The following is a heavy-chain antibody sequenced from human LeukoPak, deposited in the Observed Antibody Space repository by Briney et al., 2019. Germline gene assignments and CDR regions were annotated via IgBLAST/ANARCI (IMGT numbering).Heavy chain of an antibody. CDR3: ARGAYSSSSVYNY. D-gene: IGHD6-6*01. CDR2: IYYSGST. CDR1: GDSISSYY. J-gene: IGHJ4*02. V-gene: IGHV4-59*01. Sequence: SETLSLTCTVSGDSISSYYWSWIRQPPGKGLEWIGYIYYSGSTNYNPSLKSRVTISVDTSKNQFSLKLSSVTAADTAVYYCARGAYSSSSVYNYWGQGTLVTVSS.